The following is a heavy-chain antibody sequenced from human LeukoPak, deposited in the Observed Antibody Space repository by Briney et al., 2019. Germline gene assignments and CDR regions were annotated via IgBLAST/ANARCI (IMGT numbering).Heavy chain of an antibody. D-gene: IGHD3-9*01. CDR1: GFTFSSYS. CDR2: IGGSGGST. V-gene: IGHV3-23*01. J-gene: IGHJ2*01. Sequence: QPGGSLRLSCAASGFTFSSYSMNWVRQAPGKGLEWVSAIGGSGGSTYYADSVKGRFTVSRDNSKNTFFVQMNSLRADDTAVYYCAKVDSFWYFDLWGRGTLVTVPS. CDR3: AKVDSFWYFDL.